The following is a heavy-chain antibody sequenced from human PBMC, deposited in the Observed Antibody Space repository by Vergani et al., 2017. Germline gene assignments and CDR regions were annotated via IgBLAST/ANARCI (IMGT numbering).Heavy chain of an antibody. CDR3: AREGVAGSFDY. Sequence: QVQLQESGPGLVKTSETLSLTFTVSGGSISSYYWSWIRQPPGKGLEWIGYTYYSGSTNYNPSLKSRVTISVDTSKNQFSLKLSSVTAADTAVYYCAREGVAGSFDYWGQGTLVTVSS. V-gene: IGHV4-59*01. D-gene: IGHD6-19*01. CDR1: GGSISSYY. J-gene: IGHJ4*02. CDR2: TYYSGST.